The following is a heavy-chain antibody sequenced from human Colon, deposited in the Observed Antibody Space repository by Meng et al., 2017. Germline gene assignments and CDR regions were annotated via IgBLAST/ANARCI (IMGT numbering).Heavy chain of an antibody. Sequence: GGSLRLSCATSGFTFSDSWMHWVRQVPGKGLVWVSRINRDGSSANYADSVKGRFTISRDNAKNSLYLQMNSLRAEDTAVYYCVDLDLYWGQGTLVTVSS. J-gene: IGHJ4*02. D-gene: IGHD2-2*03. CDR2: INRDGSSA. CDR3: VDLDLY. CDR1: GFTFSDSW. V-gene: IGHV3-74*01.